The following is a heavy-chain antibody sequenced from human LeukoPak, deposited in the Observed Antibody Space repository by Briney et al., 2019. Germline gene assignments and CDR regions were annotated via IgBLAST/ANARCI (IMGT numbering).Heavy chain of an antibody. D-gene: IGHD1-26*01. CDR3: AKYSGSSDDY. Sequence: GGSLRLSCAASGFTFSSYAMHWVRQAPGKGLEYVSAISSNGGSTYYANSVKGRFTISRDNSKNTLYLQMGSLRAEDMAVYYCAKYSGSSDDYWGQGTLVTVSS. CDR1: GFTFSSYA. V-gene: IGHV3-64*01. J-gene: IGHJ4*02. CDR2: ISSNGGST.